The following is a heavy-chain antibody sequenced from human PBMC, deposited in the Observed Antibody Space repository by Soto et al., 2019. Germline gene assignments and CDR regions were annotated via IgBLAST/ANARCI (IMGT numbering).Heavy chain of an antibody. CDR2: IFYSGTT. D-gene: IGHD3-3*01. J-gene: IGHJ5*02. CDR3: ARLAFRSGDYGGRFDP. V-gene: IGHV4-39*01. CDR1: GDSVNNNDFY. Sequence: QVHLQESGPGLVKPSETLSLTCTVSGDSVNNNDFYWAWIRQPPGKGLEWVVTIFYSGTTYHSPSPNGRVTASVDRSENPCSMNLTSVTASDTAVNYCARLAFRSGDYGGRFDPWGQGTLVTVSS.